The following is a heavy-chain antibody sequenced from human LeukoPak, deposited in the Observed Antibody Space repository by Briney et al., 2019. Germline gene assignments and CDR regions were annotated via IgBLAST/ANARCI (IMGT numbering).Heavy chain of an antibody. CDR2: INHSGST. CDR3: ARLSSGYVSLDY. J-gene: IGHJ4*02. Sequence: SETLSLTCAVHGGSFSGYYWSWIRQPPGKGLEWIGEINHSGSTNYNPSLKSRVTISVDTSKNQFSLKLSSVTAADTAVYYCARLSSGYVSLDYWGQGTLVTVSS. D-gene: IGHD5-12*01. CDR1: GGSFSGYY. V-gene: IGHV4-34*01.